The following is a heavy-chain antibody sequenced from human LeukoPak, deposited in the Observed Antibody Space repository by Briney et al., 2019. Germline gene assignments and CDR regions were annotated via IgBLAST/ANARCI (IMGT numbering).Heavy chain of an antibody. CDR2: ISTYSDTI. J-gene: IGHJ4*02. Sequence: GGSLRLSCAASGFTFSTYNVNWVRQAPGKGLEWVSYISTYSDTIYYADSVKGRFTISRDNAKNSLYLQMNSLRAEDTAVYYCARVWTGTSSLGYFDYWGQGTLATVSS. D-gene: IGHD3-10*01. V-gene: IGHV3-48*01. CDR1: GFTFSTYN. CDR3: ARVWTGTSSLGYFDY.